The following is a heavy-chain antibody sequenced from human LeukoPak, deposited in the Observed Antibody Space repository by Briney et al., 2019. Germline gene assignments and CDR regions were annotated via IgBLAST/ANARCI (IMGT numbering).Heavy chain of an antibody. CDR1: GGSISNYF. V-gene: IGHV4-4*07. J-gene: IGHJ4*02. CDR3: ARLNGSGSPIDY. D-gene: IGHD3-10*01. Sequence: PSGTLSLTCSLSGGSISNYFWSWIRQPAGKGLEWIGRIYSNGNTNYHPSLKSRLTMSIDTSKNQFSLRLTSMTVADTAVFYCARLNGSGSPIDYWGQGTLVTVSS. CDR2: IYSNGNT.